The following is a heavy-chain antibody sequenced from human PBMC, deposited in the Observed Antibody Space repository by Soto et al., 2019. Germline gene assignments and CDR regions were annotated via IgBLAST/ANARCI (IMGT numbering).Heavy chain of an antibody. CDR3: ARDLTRMSTVAREY. D-gene: IGHD4-4*01. CDR2: IIGSGRNT. CDR1: GFPFSAFA. Sequence: EVQLVQSGGGLVRPGESLRLSCVVSGFPFSAFAVNWVRQGPGKGLHWVASIIGSGRNTYYADSVTGRFTISRDNSKNMLYLQMNSLRAEDTARYYCARDLTRMSTVAREYWGQGTLVTVSS. J-gene: IGHJ4*02. V-gene: IGHV3-23*04.